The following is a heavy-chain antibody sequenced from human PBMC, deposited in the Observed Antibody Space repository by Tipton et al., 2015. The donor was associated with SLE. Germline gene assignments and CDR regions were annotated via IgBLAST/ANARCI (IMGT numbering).Heavy chain of an antibody. CDR2: INHSGST. Sequence: TLSLTCAVYGGSFSGYYWSWIRQPPGKGLEWIGEINHSGSTNYHPSLKSRVTISVDTSKNQFSLKLSPVTAADTALYYCASPTSSYGWWYFDYWGQGTLVTVSA. D-gene: IGHD5-18*01. CDR3: ASPTSSYGWWYFDY. CDR1: GGSFSGYY. J-gene: IGHJ4*02. V-gene: IGHV4-34*01.